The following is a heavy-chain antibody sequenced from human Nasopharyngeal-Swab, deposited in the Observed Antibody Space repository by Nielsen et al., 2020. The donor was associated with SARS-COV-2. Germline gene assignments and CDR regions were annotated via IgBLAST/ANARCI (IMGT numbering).Heavy chain of an antibody. D-gene: IGHD3-16*01. CDR3: ARDYGGDSTYFDY. V-gene: IGHV4-31*03. Sequence: SETLSLTFTVSGGSISSGGYYWSWIRQHPGQGLEWLGSIYYSGSTYDTPSLKSRVTLSVDTSKNQFSLKLSSVTAADTAVYYCARDYGGDSTYFDYWGQGTLVTVSS. J-gene: IGHJ4*02. CDR1: GGSISSGGYY. CDR2: IYYSGST.